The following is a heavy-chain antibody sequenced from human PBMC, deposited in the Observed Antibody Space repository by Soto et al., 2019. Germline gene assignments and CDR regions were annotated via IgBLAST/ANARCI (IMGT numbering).Heavy chain of an antibody. CDR1: GGSISSYY. J-gene: IGHJ4*02. D-gene: IGHD3-10*01. V-gene: IGHV4-59*01. CDR3: ASLAPRYYFAY. CDR2: IYYSGST. Sequence: SETLSLTCTVSGGSISSYYWSWIRQPPGKGLEWIGYIYYSGSTNYNPSLKSRVTISVDTSKNQFSLKMSSVTAADTAVYYCASLAPRYYFAYRGQGTLVPVSS.